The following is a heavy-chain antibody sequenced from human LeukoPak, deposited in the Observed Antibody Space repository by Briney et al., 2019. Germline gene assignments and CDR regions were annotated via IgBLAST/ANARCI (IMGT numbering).Heavy chain of an antibody. CDR1: GFTFSSYG. J-gene: IGHJ4*02. CDR2: TRYDGSNK. V-gene: IGHV3-30*02. CDR3: ARGNQSSGWVPYFDY. D-gene: IGHD6-25*01. Sequence: PGGSLRLSCAASGFTFSSYGMHWVRQAPGKGLEWVAFTRYDGSNKYYADSVKGRFTISRDNSKNTLYLQMNSLRAEDTAVYYCARGNQSSGWVPYFDYWGQGTLVTVSS.